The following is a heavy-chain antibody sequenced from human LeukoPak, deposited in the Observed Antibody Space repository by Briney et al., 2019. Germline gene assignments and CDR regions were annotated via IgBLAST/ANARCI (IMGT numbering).Heavy chain of an antibody. D-gene: IGHD4-23*01. Sequence: GGSLRLSCAASGFTFDTYRMNWVRQAPGKGLEWVSSISASGSYIYYADSLKGRFTISRDNTKNSLFLQMNSLRAEDTAVYYCANAYGGNTGLFDYWGQGTLVTVSS. J-gene: IGHJ4*02. V-gene: IGHV3-21*01. CDR2: ISASGSYI. CDR1: GFTFDTYR. CDR3: ANAYGGNTGLFDY.